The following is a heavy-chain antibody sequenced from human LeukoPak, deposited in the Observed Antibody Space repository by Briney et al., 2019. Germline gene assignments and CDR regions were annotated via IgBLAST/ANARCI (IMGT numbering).Heavy chain of an antibody. Sequence: ASVKVSCKASGYTFTGYYMHWVRQAPGQGLEWMGWINPNSGGTEYAQKFQGRVTMTRNTSISTAYMELSSLRSEDTAVYYCARRGTVLRFLEGRRRIFDYWGQGTLVTVS. D-gene: IGHD3-3*01. CDR3: ARRGTVLRFLEGRRRIFDY. CDR2: INPNSGGT. V-gene: IGHV1-2*02. CDR1: GYTFTGYY. J-gene: IGHJ4*02.